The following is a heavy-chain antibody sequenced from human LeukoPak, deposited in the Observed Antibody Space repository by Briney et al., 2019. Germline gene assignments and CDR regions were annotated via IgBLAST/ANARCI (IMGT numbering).Heavy chain of an antibody. D-gene: IGHD1-20*01. CDR3: ARDVTGTTWADAFDI. CDR2: ISAYNGNT. J-gene: IGHJ3*02. CDR1: GYTFTSYG. Sequence: ASVKVSCKASGYTFTSYGISWVRQAPGQGLEWMGWISAYNGNTNYAQKLQGRVTMTTDTSTSTAYMELRNLRSDDTAVYYCARDVTGTTWADAFDIWGQGTMVTVSS. V-gene: IGHV1-18*01.